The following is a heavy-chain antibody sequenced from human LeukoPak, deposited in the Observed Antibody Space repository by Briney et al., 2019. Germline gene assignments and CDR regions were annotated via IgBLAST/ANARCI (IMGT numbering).Heavy chain of an antibody. CDR1: GYTFTSYY. Sequence: ASVKVSCKASGYTFTSYYMHWVRQAPGQGLEWMGKINPSGGSTSYAQKFQGRVTMTRDTSTSTVYMELSSLRSEDTAVYYCASWIGMARTNNAFDIWGQGIMVTVSS. CDR2: INPSGGST. J-gene: IGHJ3*02. CDR3: ASWIGMARTNNAFDI. V-gene: IGHV1-46*01. D-gene: IGHD3-3*01.